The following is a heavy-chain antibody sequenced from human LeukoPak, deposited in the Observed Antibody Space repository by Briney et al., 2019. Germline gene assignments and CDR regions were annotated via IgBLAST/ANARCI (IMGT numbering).Heavy chain of an antibody. D-gene: IGHD3/OR15-3a*01. J-gene: IGHJ6*03. CDR3: ARDRRTVQRYYTFHYMDV. CDR2: IKQDGSEK. Sequence: GGSLRLSCEASRLTLSSHWMTWVRQAPGKGLEWVANIKQDGSEKYYVDSVKGRFTISRDNAKNSVYLQMNSLRAEDTAVYYCARDRRTVQRYYTFHYMDVWGKGTTVTVSS. V-gene: IGHV3-7*01. CDR1: RLTLSSHW.